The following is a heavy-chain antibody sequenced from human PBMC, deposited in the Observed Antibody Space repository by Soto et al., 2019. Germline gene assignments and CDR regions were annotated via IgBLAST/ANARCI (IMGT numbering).Heavy chain of an antibody. Sequence: EVQLLESGGGLVQPGGSLRLSCAASGFTFSRYAMSWVRQAPGKGLEWVSAIRGSGGSKYYADSVKGRLTISRDNSKNSLYLERNSLRAEDTAVYYCEKVGKGVMTSRPGVVGNWFVPWGQGSRVTVSS. J-gene: IGHJ5*02. CDR1: GFTFSRYA. CDR2: IRGSGGSK. D-gene: IGHD6-6*01. V-gene: IGHV3-23*01. CDR3: EKVGKGVMTSRPGVVGNWFVP.